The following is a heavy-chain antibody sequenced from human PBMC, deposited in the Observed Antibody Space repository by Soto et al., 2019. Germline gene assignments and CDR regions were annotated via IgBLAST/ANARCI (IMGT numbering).Heavy chain of an antibody. J-gene: IGHJ4*02. D-gene: IGHD1-1*01. V-gene: IGHV3-21*06. CDR2: ITPTSTFI. CDR1: GFTFSSYS. CDR3: ARARGNDGYEDN. Sequence: EVQLVESGGGLVKPGGSLRLSCAASGFTFSSYSFNWVRQAPGKGLEWVSIITPTSTFISYADSVRGRFTISRDNAKNPLNLQMDTLGAGNTAVYNFARARGNDGYEDNWGQGTLATVSS.